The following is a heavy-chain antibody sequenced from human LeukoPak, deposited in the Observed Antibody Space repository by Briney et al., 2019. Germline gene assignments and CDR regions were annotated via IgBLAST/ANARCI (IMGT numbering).Heavy chain of an antibody. CDR3: ARDLDSYGSY. J-gene: IGHJ4*02. CDR1: GLTVSSNY. CDR2: IYSDGTT. V-gene: IGHV3-53*01. Sequence: GGSLRLSCAASGLTVSSNYMSWVRQAPGKGLEWVSVIYSDGTTYYADSVKGRFTISRDNSKNTLYLQMNSLRAEDTAVYYCARDLDSYGSYWGQGSLDTVSS. D-gene: IGHD5-18*01.